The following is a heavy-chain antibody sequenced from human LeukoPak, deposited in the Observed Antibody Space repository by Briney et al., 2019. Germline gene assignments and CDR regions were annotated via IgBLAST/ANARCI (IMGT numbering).Heavy chain of an antibody. CDR3: ARISIAAAGTGEDYYYYGMDV. CDR1: GGTFSSYA. V-gene: IGHV1-69*06. J-gene: IGHJ6*04. CDR2: IIPIFVTA. D-gene: IGHD6-13*01. Sequence: SVKVSCKASGGTFSSYAISWVRQAPGQGLGWMGGIIPIFVTANYAQKFQGRVTITADKSTSTAYMELSSLRSEDTAVYYCARISIAAAGTGEDYYYYGMDVWGKGTTVTVSS.